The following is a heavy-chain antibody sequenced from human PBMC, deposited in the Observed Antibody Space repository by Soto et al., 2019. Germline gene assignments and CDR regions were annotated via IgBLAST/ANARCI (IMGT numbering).Heavy chain of an antibody. Sequence: ASVKDSCKDSGYTFTSYGISWVRQAPGQGLEWMGWISAYNGNTNYAQKLQGRVTMTTDTSTSTAYMELRSLRSDDTAVYYCAGDIYNWNVVSPWYDPWGQGTLVTVSS. D-gene: IGHD1-1*01. CDR2: ISAYNGNT. J-gene: IGHJ5*02. V-gene: IGHV1-18*04. CDR1: GYTFTSYG. CDR3: AGDIYNWNVVSPWYDP.